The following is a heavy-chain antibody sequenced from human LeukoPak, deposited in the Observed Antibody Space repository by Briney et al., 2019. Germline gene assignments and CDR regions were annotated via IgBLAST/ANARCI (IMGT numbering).Heavy chain of an antibody. D-gene: IGHD1-20*01. J-gene: IGHJ5*02. CDR1: GYTLTELS. Sequence: ASLKLSCTVSGYTLTELSMHWVRQAPGKGLEWMAGFDPENGETIYAQKFQGRVTMTEDTSTDTAYMQLSSLIAEDTAVYYCTTLTGMTGPRWLDPWGQGVLVTVSS. CDR2: FDPENGET. CDR3: TTLTGMTGPRWLDP. V-gene: IGHV1-24*01.